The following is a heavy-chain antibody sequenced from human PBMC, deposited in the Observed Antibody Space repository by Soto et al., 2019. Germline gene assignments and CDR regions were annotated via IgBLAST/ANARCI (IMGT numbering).Heavy chain of an antibody. D-gene: IGHD1-7*01. J-gene: IGHJ6*02. Sequence: GGSLRLSCAASGFTFSSYAMSWVRQAPGKGLEWVSAISGSGGSTYYADSVKGRFTISRDNSKNTLYLQMNSLRAEDTAVYYCATRYNWNYDGMDVGGQGTTVTVAS. CDR3: ATRYNWNYDGMDV. CDR2: ISGSGGST. V-gene: IGHV3-23*01. CDR1: GFTFSSYA.